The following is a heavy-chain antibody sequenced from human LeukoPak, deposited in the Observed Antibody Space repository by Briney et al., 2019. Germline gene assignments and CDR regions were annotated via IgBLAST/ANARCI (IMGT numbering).Heavy chain of an antibody. CDR1: GFAFDDYA. CDR2: ISWNSGSI. CDR3: AKDMTKRDYGDYDHYYGMDV. J-gene: IGHJ6*02. Sequence: GRSLRLSCAASGFAFDDYAMHWVRHAPGKGLEWVSGISWNSGSIGYADSVKGRFTISRDNAKNSLYLQMNSLRAEDTALYYCAKDMTKRDYGDYDHYYGMDVWGQGTTVTVSS. V-gene: IGHV3-9*01. D-gene: IGHD4-17*01.